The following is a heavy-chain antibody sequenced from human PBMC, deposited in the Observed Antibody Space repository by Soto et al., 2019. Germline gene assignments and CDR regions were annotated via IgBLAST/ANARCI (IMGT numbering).Heavy chain of an antibody. V-gene: IGHV3-21*01. CDR1: GFTFSSYS. CDR2: ISSSSSYI. D-gene: IGHD3-22*01. J-gene: IGHJ4*02. Sequence: GGSLRLSCAASGFTFSSYSMNWVRQAPGKGLEWVSSISSSSSYIYYADSVKGRFTISRDNAKNSLYLQMNSPRAEDTAVYYCAGYYDSSGYYGYWGQGTLVTVSS. CDR3: AGYYDSSGYYGY.